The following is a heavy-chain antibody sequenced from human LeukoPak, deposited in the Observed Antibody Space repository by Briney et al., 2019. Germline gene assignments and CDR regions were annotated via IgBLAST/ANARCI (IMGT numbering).Heavy chain of an antibody. D-gene: IGHD3-9*01. CDR3: ATGAIVYDY. CDR2: FGHQDGGT. Sequence: ASVKVSCKVSGATLSKISIDWVRQAPGKGLEWMGSFGHQDGGTIHAQKFQGRFNMTVDTPTDTAYMEMSSLMSEDTAVYYCATGAIVYDYWGQGTLVTVSS. V-gene: IGHV1-24*01. CDR1: GATLSKIS. J-gene: IGHJ4*02.